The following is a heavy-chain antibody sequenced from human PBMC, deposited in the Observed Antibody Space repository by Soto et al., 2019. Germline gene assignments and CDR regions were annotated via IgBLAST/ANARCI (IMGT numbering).Heavy chain of an antibody. D-gene: IGHD2-21*01. Sequence: QVQLVQSGAEVKKPGASVKISCKASGYTFIHYYIHWVRQAPGQGLEWMAIINPNGGSPNYAQKFQGRVTVTSDTSTTTVSMELNSLESDDTAVYFCARSLLQGDFWGQGTLVTVSS. CDR3: ARSLLQGDF. V-gene: IGHV1-46*01. J-gene: IGHJ4*02. CDR2: INPNGGSP. CDR1: GYTFIHYY.